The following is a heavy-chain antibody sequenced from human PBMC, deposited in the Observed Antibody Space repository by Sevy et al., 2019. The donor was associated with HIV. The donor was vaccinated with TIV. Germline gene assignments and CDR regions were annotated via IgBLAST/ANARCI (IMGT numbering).Heavy chain of an antibody. D-gene: IGHD6-19*01. V-gene: IGHV4-39*01. CDR2: IYYSGST. J-gene: IGHJ6*02. CDR3: ARHVSDSSGWYGYYYGMDV. Sequence: SETLSLTCTVSGGSISSSSYYWGWIRQPPGKGLEWNGSIYYSGSTYYNPSLKSRVTISVDTSKNQFSLKLSSVTAADTAVYYCARHVSDSSGWYGYYYGMDVWGQGTTVTVSS. CDR1: GGSISSSSYY.